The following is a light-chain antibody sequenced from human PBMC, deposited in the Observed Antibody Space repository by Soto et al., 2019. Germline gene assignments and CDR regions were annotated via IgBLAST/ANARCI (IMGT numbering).Light chain of an antibody. CDR3: SSYLGSSTLSGV. CDR2: DVS. CDR1: TSDVGGYDY. Sequence: QSALTQPASVSGSPRQSITVSCTGTTSDVGGYDYVAWYQQHPGKAPKLMIYDVSSRPSGVSNRFSGSKSGNTASLTISGLQAEDEADYYCSSYLGSSTLSGVFGTGTKVTVL. J-gene: IGLJ1*01. V-gene: IGLV2-14*01.